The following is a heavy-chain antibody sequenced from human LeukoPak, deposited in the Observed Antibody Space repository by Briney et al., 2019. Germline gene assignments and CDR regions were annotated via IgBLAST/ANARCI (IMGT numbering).Heavy chain of an antibody. CDR2: VHHSGTT. CDR3: ATTSGYYFDY. V-gene: IGHV4-59*12. D-gene: IGHD3-10*01. J-gene: IGHJ4*02. CDR1: GASITSDY. Sequence: PSETLSLTCSVSGASITSDYWSWIRQPPGKGLEWIGYVHHSGTTKYNPSLNSRVTTSMDTSKNQFSLKVTSVTAADTAVYYCATTSGYYFDYWGQG.